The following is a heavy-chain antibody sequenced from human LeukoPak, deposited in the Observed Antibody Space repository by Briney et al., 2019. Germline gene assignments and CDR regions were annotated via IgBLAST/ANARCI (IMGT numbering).Heavy chain of an antibody. CDR2: ISSSSSYI. CDR3: ARDLRSGWLGFMAV. J-gene: IGHJ6*03. D-gene: IGHD6-13*01. Sequence: GGSLRLSCAASGFTFSSYSMNWVRQAPGKGLEWVSSISSSSSYIYYADSVKGRFTISRDNAKNSLYLQMNSLRAEGTAVYYCARDLRSGWLGFMAVWGKGTAVTVSS. CDR1: GFTFSSYS. V-gene: IGHV3-21*01.